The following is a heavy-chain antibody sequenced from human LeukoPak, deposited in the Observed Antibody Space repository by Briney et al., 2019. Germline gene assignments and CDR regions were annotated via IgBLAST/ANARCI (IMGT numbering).Heavy chain of an antibody. CDR1: GYRFNTYW. Sequence: GESLKISCQASGYRFNTYWIGWVRQMPVKGLEWVGIIYPGDSDTRYSPSFQGQVTISAAKSISTAYLQWSSLKASDTAMYYCARPYYDSSGYNAFDIWGQGTMVTVSS. J-gene: IGHJ3*02. CDR3: ARPYYDSSGYNAFDI. V-gene: IGHV5-51*01. D-gene: IGHD3-22*01. CDR2: IYPGDSDT.